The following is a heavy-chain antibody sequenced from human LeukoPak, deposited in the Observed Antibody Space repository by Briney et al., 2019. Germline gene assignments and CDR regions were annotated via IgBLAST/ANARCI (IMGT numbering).Heavy chain of an antibody. CDR2: ILYGGST. D-gene: IGHD2-21*02. V-gene: IGHV4-39*02. CDR1: GGSISSSGYY. Sequence: SETLSLTCPVSGGSISSSGYYWGWIRQPPEKGLEWIGNILYGGSTYYNPSLKSRVTISVDTSKNQFSLKLSSVTAADTAVYYCARGLSAIVHWGQGTLVTVSS. CDR3: ARGLSAIVH. J-gene: IGHJ4*02.